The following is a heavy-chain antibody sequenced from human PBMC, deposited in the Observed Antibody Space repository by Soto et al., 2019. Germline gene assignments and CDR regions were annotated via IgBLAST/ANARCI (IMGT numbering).Heavy chain of an antibody. Sequence: SVKVSCKASGFTFTSSAMQWVRQARGQRLEWIGWIVVGSGNTNYAQKFQERVTITRDMSTSTAYMELSSLRSEDTAVYYCAATPGESGYIGDYYYMDVWGKGTTVTVAS. CDR3: AATPGESGYIGDYYYMDV. D-gene: IGHD5-12*01. J-gene: IGHJ6*03. CDR2: IVVGSGNT. CDR1: GFTFTSSA. V-gene: IGHV1-58*02.